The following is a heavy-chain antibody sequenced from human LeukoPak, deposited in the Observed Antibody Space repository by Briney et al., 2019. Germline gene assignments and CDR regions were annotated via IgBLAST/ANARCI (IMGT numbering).Heavy chain of an antibody. D-gene: IGHD6-19*01. J-gene: IGHJ3*02. CDR2: IGSNGATT. V-gene: IGHV3-23*01. Sequence: GGSLRLSCAASEFTISSYTMIWVRQAPGKGLEWVSIIGSNGATTYYADSVKGRLTISRDNSKRTLYLQLNNLRVEDTAIYYCAFPAHHWLVRGAFDIWGQGTVVTVSS. CDR1: EFTISSYT. CDR3: AFPAHHWLVRGAFDI.